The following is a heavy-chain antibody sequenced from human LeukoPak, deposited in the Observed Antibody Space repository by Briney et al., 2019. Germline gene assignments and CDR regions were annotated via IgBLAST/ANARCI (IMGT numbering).Heavy chain of an antibody. CDR1: GASMNTYL. CDR3: ARSHGLY. V-gene: IGHV4-59*01. Sequence: SETLSPTCTVSGASMNTYLWSWIRQPPGKGLEWIGYVSYSGTTNYNPSLKSRVTISIDTSRNQFSLNLNSVTAADTAVYYRARSHGLYWGQGTLVTVSS. CDR2: VSYSGTT. J-gene: IGHJ4*02.